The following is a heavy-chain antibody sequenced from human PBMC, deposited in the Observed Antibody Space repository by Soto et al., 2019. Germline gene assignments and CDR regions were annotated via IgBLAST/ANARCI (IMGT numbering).Heavy chain of an antibody. CDR1: GGTFSSYA. CDR3: ARVCRQYWCFPGGMDV. Sequence: QVQLVQSGAEVKKPGSSVKVSCKASGGTFSSYAISWVRQAPGQGLEWMGGIIPIFGTANYAQKFQGRVTITADEFTSTAYMELSSLRSEYTAVYYCARVCRQYWCFPGGMDVWGQGTTVTVSS. D-gene: IGHD2-15*01. V-gene: IGHV1-69*12. CDR2: IIPIFGTA. J-gene: IGHJ6*02.